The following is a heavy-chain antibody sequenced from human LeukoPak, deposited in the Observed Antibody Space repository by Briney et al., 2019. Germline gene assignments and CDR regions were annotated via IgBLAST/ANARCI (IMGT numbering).Heavy chain of an antibody. CDR1: GYTFTSYG. CDR2: ISAYNGNT. V-gene: IGHV1-18*01. CDR3: ARVGILLWFGELSPAPYFDY. D-gene: IGHD3-10*01. J-gene: IGHJ4*02. Sequence: ASVKVSCKASGYTFTSYGISWVRQAPGQGLEWMGWISAYNGNTNYAQKLQGRVTMTTDTSTSTAYMELRSLRSDDTAVYYCARVGILLWFGELSPAPYFDYWGQGTLVTVSS.